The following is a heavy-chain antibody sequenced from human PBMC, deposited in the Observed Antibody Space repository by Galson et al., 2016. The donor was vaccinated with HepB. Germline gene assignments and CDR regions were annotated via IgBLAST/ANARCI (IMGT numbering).Heavy chain of an antibody. CDR2: ISGAGGTT. CDR3: AKERGWYGGPNFGS. V-gene: IGHV3-23*01. CDR1: GFTFRYYA. Sequence: SLRLSCASSGFTFRYYAMTWVRRAPGKGLEWVSDISGAGGTTHYADSVKGRFPISRDNSRDTLYRQMDRLRAADTAVYYCAKERGWYGGPNFGSWGQGTLVTVSS. J-gene: IGHJ4*02. D-gene: IGHD2-15*01.